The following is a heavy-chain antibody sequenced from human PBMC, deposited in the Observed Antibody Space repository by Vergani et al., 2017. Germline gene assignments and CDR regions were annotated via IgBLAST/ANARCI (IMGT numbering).Heavy chain of an antibody. V-gene: IGHV4-39*07. J-gene: IGHJ5*02. CDR2: IYYSGST. Sequence: QLQLQESGPGLVKPSETLSLTCTVSGGSISSSSYYWGWIRQPPGKGLEWIGSIYYSGSTYYNPSLKSLVTISVDTSKNQFSLKLSAVTAADTAVYYCARDQRYCSSTSCYRGWFDPWGQGTLVTVSS. D-gene: IGHD2-2*02. CDR3: ARDQRYCSSTSCYRGWFDP. CDR1: GGSISSSSYY.